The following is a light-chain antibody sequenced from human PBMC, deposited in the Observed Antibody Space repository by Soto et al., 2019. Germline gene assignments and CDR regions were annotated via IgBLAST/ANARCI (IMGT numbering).Light chain of an antibody. CDR1: SGHSSYA. J-gene: IGLJ3*02. V-gene: IGLV4-69*01. CDR3: QTWGTAVRV. Sequence: QPVLTQSSSASASLGASVKLTCTLSSGHSSYAIAWHQQHPEKGPRYLMKLYSDGSHNKGDGIPDRFSGSSSGAERYLTISSLQSEDEADYYCQTWGTAVRVFGGGTKLTVL. CDR2: LYSDGSH.